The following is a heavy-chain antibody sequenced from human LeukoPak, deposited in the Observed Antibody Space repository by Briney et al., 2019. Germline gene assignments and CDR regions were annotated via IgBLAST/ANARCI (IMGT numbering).Heavy chain of an antibody. J-gene: IGHJ4*02. Sequence: SETLSLTCAVYGGSFSGYYWSWIRQPPGKGLEWIGEINHSGSTNYNPSLKSRVTISVDTSKNQFSLKLSSVTAADTAVYYCARVHPGYSYGYPDYWGQGTLVTVSS. CDR1: GGSFSGYY. D-gene: IGHD5-18*01. CDR2: INHSGST. V-gene: IGHV4-34*01. CDR3: ARVHPGYSYGYPDY.